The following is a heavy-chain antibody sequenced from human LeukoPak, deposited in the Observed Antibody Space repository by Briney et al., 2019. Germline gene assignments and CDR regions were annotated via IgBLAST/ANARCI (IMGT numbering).Heavy chain of an antibody. CDR1: GFTFSHFW. CDR2: IKKTGSET. CDR3: AREDGYCSGGNCYSYFDS. J-gene: IGHJ4*02. V-gene: IGHV3-7*01. Sequence: PGGSLRLSCAASGFTFSHFWMSWVRQAPGKGLEGVAYIKKTGSETYYVDSVKGRLTITRDNTRRSLLLKMYSLRAEDTAVYFCAREDGYCSGGNCYSYFDSWGQGNLVTVYS. D-gene: IGHD2-15*01.